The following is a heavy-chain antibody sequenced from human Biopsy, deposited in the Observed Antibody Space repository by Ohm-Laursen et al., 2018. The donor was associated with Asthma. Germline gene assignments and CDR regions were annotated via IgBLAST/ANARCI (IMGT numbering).Heavy chain of an antibody. J-gene: IGHJ4*02. CDR1: GFTFDDYA. CDR3: VKDIRLQLWGFDS. CDR2: VSWNSGSI. V-gene: IGHV3-9*01. D-gene: IGHD6-13*01. Sequence: SLRLSCTGSGFTFDDYAMHWVWQALGKGLEWVSGVSWNSGSIDYADSVKGRFTISRDNAKNSLYLQMNSLRGADTALYYCVKDIRLQLWGFDSWGQGTLVTVSS.